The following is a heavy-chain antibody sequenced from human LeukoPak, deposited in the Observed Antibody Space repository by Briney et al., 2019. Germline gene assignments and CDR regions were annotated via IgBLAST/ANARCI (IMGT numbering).Heavy chain of an antibody. J-gene: IGHJ5*02. V-gene: IGHV4-38-2*02. CDR2: IYHSGST. Sequence: SETLSLTCTVSGYSISSGYYWGWIRQPPGKGLEWIGSIYHSGSTYYNPSLKSRVTISVDTSKNQFSLKLSSVTAADTAVYYCARGPMYSSSWYVLYNWFDPWGQGTLVTVSS. D-gene: IGHD6-13*01. CDR3: ARGPMYSSSWYVLYNWFDP. CDR1: GYSISSGYY.